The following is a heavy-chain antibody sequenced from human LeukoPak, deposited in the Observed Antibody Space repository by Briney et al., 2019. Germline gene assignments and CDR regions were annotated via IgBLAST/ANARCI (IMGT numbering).Heavy chain of an antibody. Sequence: GGSLRLSCAASGFTFSDYGMHWVRQAPGKGLEWVSGINWNGGSTGYADSVKGGFTISRDNAKNSLYLQMNSLRAEDTALYHCARETLKNYDFWSGYPYYYYMDVWGKGTTVTVSS. CDR3: ARETLKNYDFWSGYPYYYYMDV. D-gene: IGHD3-3*01. CDR2: INWNGGST. V-gene: IGHV3-20*01. J-gene: IGHJ6*03. CDR1: GFTFSDYG.